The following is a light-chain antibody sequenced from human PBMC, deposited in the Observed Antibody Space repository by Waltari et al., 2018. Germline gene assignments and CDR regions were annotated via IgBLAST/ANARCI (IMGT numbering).Light chain of an antibody. CDR3: CSYAGSYTRTWV. J-gene: IGLJ3*02. Sequence: QSALTQPRSVSGSPGQSVTISCTGTSSDVGGYNYVSWYQQHPGKAPKRIIYDVSKRPAGVPVRSSGSKSGNTASLTISGLQAEDEADYYCCSYAGSYTRTWVFGGGTKLTVL. V-gene: IGLV2-11*01. CDR1: SSDVGGYNY. CDR2: DVS.